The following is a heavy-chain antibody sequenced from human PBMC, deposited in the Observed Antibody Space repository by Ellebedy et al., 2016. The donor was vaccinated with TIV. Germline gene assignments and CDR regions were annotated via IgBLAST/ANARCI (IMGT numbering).Heavy chain of an antibody. D-gene: IGHD3-3*01. Sequence: SETLSLXXTVSLGSISSHYWTWIRQPPGKGLEWIGDIYYTGSTSYSPSLTGRVTISIDTPKNQFSLKVTSVTAADMAVYYCAGEFRYDFWRGPLDHWGQGTLVTVSS. J-gene: IGHJ4*02. V-gene: IGHV4-59*11. CDR2: IYYTGST. CDR3: AGEFRYDFWRGPLDH. CDR1: LGSISSHY.